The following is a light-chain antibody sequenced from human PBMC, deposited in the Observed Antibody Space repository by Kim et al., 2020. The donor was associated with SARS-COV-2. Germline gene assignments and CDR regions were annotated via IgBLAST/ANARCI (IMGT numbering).Light chain of an antibody. CDR3: QTWDSGIWV. CDR1: KLGDKY. V-gene: IGLV3-1*01. CDR2: QDT. Sequence: SLSPCQTVSITCSGDKLGDKYVCWYQQKPGRSPVLVIYQDTARPSGIPERFSGSNSGNAATLTISGTQAMDEADYYCQTWDSGIWVFGGGTQLTVL. J-gene: IGLJ3*02.